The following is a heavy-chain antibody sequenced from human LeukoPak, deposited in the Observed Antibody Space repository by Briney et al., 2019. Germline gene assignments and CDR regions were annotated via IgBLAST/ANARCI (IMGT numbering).Heavy chain of an antibody. CDR1: GYTFTGYY. Sequence: ASVKVSCKASGYTFTGYYMHWVRQAPGQGLEWMGRINPNSGGTNYAQKFQGRVTMTRDTSISTAYMELSRLRSEDTAVYYCARESRQLVGSRSRYYYYYYMDVWGKGTTVTVSS. J-gene: IGHJ6*03. CDR3: ARESRQLVGSRSRYYYYYYMDV. D-gene: IGHD6-6*01. CDR2: INPNSGGT. V-gene: IGHV1-2*06.